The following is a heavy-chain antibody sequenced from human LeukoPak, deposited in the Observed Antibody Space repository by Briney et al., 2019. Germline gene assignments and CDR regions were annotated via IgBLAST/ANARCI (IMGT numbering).Heavy chain of an antibody. CDR3: ARKGRYCSGGSCSPGDYYFDY. CDR2: IYPGDSDT. D-gene: IGHD2-15*01. J-gene: IGHJ4*02. V-gene: IGHV5-51*01. CDR1: GYSFTSYW. Sequence: GESLKISCKGSGYSFTSYWIGWVRQMPGKGLEWMGIIYPGDSDTRYSPSFQGQVTISADKSISTAHLQWSSLKASDTAMYYCARKGRYCSGGSCSPGDYYFDYWGQGTLVTVSS.